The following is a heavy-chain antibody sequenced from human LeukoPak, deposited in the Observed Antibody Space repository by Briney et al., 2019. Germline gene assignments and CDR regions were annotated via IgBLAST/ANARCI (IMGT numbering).Heavy chain of an antibody. CDR1: GFAFSVYE. V-gene: IGHV3-48*03. Sequence: GGSLRLSCAASGFAFSVYEMNWVRQAPGKWLEWVSYISSSARTIYYADSVKGRFTISRDNAKNSLYLQMNSLRAEDTAVYYCARQNGHNSGDYWGQGTLLTVYS. J-gene: IGHJ4*02. CDR3: ARQNGHNSGDY. D-gene: IGHD3-10*01. CDR2: ISSSARTI.